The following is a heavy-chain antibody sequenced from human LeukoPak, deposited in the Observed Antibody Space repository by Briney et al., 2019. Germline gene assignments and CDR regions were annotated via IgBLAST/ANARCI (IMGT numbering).Heavy chain of an antibody. CDR2: IDPSDSYN. D-gene: IGHD6-6*01. V-gene: IGHV5-10-1*01. CDR1: GYNFTNYW. CDR3: ARAYSRSRFDY. Sequence: GESLRISCKGSGYNFTNYWISWVRQMPGKGLEWMGTIDPSDSYNNYSPSFQGHVTVSADKSISTAYLQWSSLKASDTAMYYCARAYSRSRFDYWGQGTLVTASS. J-gene: IGHJ4*02.